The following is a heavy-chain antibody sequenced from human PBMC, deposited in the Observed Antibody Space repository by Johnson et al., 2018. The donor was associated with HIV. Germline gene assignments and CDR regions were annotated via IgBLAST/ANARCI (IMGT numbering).Heavy chain of an antibody. J-gene: IGHJ3*02. CDR3: ARDGIFLDAFDI. V-gene: IGHV3-48*04. D-gene: IGHD3-9*01. CDR1: GFTFDDYG. Sequence: VQLVESGGGVVRPGGSLRLSCAASGFTFDDYGMSWVRQAPGKGLEWLSYIGSGGTTKYYTDSVKGRFTVSRDTAKNSLDLQLNSLRAEETAVYFCARDGIFLDAFDIWGQGTMVTVSS. CDR2: IGSGGTTK.